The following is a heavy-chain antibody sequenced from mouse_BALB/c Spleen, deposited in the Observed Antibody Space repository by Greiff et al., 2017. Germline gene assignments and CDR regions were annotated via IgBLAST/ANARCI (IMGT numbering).Heavy chain of an antibody. CDR3: AREGDYYGRDWYFDV. D-gene: IGHD1-1*01. Sequence: VMLVESGPGLVAPSQSLSITCTVSGFSLTSYGVHWVRQPPGKGLEWLGVIWAGGSTNYNSALMSRLSISKDNSKSQVFLKMNSLQTDDTAMYYCAREGDYYGRDWYFDVWGAGTTVTVSS. J-gene: IGHJ1*01. CDR2: IWAGGST. CDR1: GFSLTSYG. V-gene: IGHV2-9*02.